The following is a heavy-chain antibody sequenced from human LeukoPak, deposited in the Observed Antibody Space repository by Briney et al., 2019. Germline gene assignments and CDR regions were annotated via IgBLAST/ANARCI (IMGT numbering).Heavy chain of an antibody. CDR1: GGSISSYY. Sequence: SSETLSLTCTVSGGSISSYYWSWIRQPPGKGLEWIGYIYYSGSTNYNPSLKSRVTISVDTSKNQFSLKLSSVTAADTAVYYCARYVVVTAYFDYWGQGTLVTVSS. D-gene: IGHD2-21*02. V-gene: IGHV4-59*01. CDR2: IYYSGST. CDR3: ARYVVVTAYFDY. J-gene: IGHJ4*02.